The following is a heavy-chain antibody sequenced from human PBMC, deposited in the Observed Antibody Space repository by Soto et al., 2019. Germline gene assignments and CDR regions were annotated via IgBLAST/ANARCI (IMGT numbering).Heavy chain of an antibody. V-gene: IGHV1-3*01. Sequence: QVQFVQSGAEVKKPGASVKVSCKASGYTFTSYAMHWVRQAPGQRLEWMGWINAGNGNTKYSQKFQGRVTITRDTSASTAYMELSSLRSEDTAVYYCARARSMVRGANDYFDSWGQGTLVTVSS. D-gene: IGHD3-10*01. CDR1: GYTFTSYA. CDR3: ARARSMVRGANDYFDS. J-gene: IGHJ4*02. CDR2: INAGNGNT.